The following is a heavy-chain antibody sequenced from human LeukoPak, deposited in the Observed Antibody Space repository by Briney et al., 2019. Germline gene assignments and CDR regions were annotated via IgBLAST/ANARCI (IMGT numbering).Heavy chain of an antibody. V-gene: IGHV3-9*01. CDR3: AKDIVPGQQQVLGYFQH. Sequence: GGSLRLSCAASGFTFDDYAMHWVRQAPGKGLEWVSGISWNSGSIGYADSVKGRFTISRDNARNSLYLQMNSLRAEDTALYYCAKDIVPGQQQVLGYFQHWGQGTLVTVSS. CDR1: GFTFDDYA. CDR2: ISWNSGSI. J-gene: IGHJ1*01. D-gene: IGHD6-13*01.